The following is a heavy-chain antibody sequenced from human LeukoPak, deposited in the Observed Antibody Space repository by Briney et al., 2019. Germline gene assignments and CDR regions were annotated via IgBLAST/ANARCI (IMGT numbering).Heavy chain of an antibody. V-gene: IGHV3-30*02. CDR2: IWYDGSNK. CDR1: GFTFSSYA. J-gene: IGHJ4*02. Sequence: QTGGSLRLSCAASGFTFSSYAMSWVRQAPGKGLEWVAVIWYDGSNKYYADSVKGRFTISRDNSKNTLYLQMNSLRAEDTAVYYCAKDFSGRGYSYGPQNWGQGTLVTVSS. CDR3: AKDFSGRGYSYGPQN. D-gene: IGHD5-18*01.